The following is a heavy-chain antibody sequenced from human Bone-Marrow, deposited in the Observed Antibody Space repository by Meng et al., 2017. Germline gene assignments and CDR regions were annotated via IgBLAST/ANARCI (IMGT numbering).Heavy chain of an antibody. CDR2: VSATGVST. J-gene: IGHJ4*02. D-gene: IGHD1-26*01. V-gene: IGHV3-23*01. CDR3: AKDRASGSYSYYFDY. CDR1: GFTFSNYA. Sequence: GGSLRLSCAASGFTFSNYAMSWVRQAPGKGLEGVSSVSATGVSTYYADSVKGRFTVSRDNSKNMLYLQVNTLRAEDTAIYYCAKDRASGSYSYYFDYWGQGTPVTVSS.